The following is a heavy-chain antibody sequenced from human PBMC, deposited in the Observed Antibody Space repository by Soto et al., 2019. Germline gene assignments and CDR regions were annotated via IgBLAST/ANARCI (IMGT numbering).Heavy chain of an antibody. CDR2: IIPIFGTT. CDR3: ATLARVNIVPTEYYYYYGMDV. CDR1: GGTXSIYA. J-gene: IGHJ6*04. D-gene: IGHD5-12*01. Sequence: NGSCLAAGGTXSIYASGGVGQTPGQGLEWIGGIIPIFGTTNEAQKFQERGTITADESTSTAYMEMSSIRSEEPAVYYCATLARVNIVPTEYYYYYGMDVWGKATTAT. V-gene: IGHV1-69*01.